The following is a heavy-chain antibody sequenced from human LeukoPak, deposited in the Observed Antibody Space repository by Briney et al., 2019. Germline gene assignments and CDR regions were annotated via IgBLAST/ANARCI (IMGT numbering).Heavy chain of an antibody. Sequence: GGSLRLSCAASGFTFSSYAMSWVRQAPGKGLEWVSAISGSGGSTYYADSVKGRFTTSRDNSKNTLYLQMNSLRAEDTAVYYCAKDRTITMVREPYGMDVWGQGTTATVSS. D-gene: IGHD3-10*01. V-gene: IGHV3-23*01. CDR2: ISGSGGST. CDR3: AKDRTITMVREPYGMDV. CDR1: GFTFSSYA. J-gene: IGHJ6*02.